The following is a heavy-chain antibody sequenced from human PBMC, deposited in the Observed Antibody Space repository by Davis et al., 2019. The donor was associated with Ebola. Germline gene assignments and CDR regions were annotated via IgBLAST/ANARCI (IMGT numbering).Heavy chain of an antibody. V-gene: IGHV3-48*01. CDR3: AKVVDSGSYLSEVAFDY. D-gene: IGHD1-26*01. CDR2: IISSSSTI. CDR1: GFTFSSYS. J-gene: IGHJ4*02. Sequence: GGSLRLSCAASGFTFSSYSMNWVRQAPDKGLEWVSYIISSSSTIYYADSVKGRFTISRDNSKNTLYLQMTSLRAEDTAVYYCAKVVDSGSYLSEVAFDYWGQGTLVTVSS.